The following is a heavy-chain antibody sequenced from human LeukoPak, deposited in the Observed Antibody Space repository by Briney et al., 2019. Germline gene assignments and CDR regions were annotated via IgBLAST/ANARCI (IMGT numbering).Heavy chain of an antibody. CDR3: ARGYSSGWYTQTVFDY. J-gene: IGHJ4*02. CDR2: IYYSGST. V-gene: IGHV4-59*01. D-gene: IGHD6-19*01. CDR1: GGSISSYY. Sequence: PSETLSLTCTVSGGSISSYYWRWIRQPPGKGLEWVGYIYYSGSTNYTPSLKSRVTISVDTSKNQFSLKLSSVTAADTAVYYCARGYSSGWYTQTVFDYWGQGTLVTVSS.